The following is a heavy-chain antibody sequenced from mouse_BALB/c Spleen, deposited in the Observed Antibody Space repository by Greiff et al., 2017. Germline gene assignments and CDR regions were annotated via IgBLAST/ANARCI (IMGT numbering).Heavy chain of an antibody. J-gene: IGHJ1*01. D-gene: IGHD2-4*01. CDR3: ARGAYDSYWYFDV. CDR1: GFTFSSYA. V-gene: IGHV5-6-5*01. CDR2: ISSGGST. Sequence: EVQRVESGGGLVKPGGSLKLSCAASGFTFSSYAMSWVRQTPEKRLEWVASISSGGSTYYPDSVKGRFTISRDNARNILYLQMSSLRSEDTAMYYCARGAYDSYWYFDVWGAGTTVTVSS.